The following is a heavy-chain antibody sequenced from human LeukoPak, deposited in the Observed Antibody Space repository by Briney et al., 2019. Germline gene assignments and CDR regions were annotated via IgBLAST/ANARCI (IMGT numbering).Heavy chain of an antibody. V-gene: IGHV4-30-4*01. Sequence: SETLSLTCTVSGGSISSGDYYWSWIRQPPGKGLEWIGYIYYSGSTYYNPSLKSRVTISVDTSKNQFSLKLSSVTAADTAVYYCARSTEFGELFFDYWGQGTLVTVSS. J-gene: IGHJ4*02. CDR1: GGSISSGDYY. CDR2: IYYSGST. D-gene: IGHD3-10*01. CDR3: ARSTEFGELFFDY.